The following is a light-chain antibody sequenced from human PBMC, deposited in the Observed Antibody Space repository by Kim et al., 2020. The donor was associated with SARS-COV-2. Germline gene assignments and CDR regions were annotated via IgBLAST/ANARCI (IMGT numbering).Light chain of an antibody. CDR3: CSYAGSSTLV. CDR2: EGR. CDR1: SSCVWTYTL. V-gene: IGLV2-23*01. Sequence: QPFTPPCPETSSCVWTYTLVSWPHNHPGTAPKLMFYEGRTRPSGFSNRFSGSDSGNTSSLTISGLQAEDEAYYYCCSYAGSSTLVFGGGTQLTVL. J-gene: IGLJ3*02.